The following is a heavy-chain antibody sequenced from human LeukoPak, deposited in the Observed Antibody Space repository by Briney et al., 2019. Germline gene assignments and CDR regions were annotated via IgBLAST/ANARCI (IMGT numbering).Heavy chain of an antibody. J-gene: IGHJ6*02. CDR1: GGSISIGGYY. D-gene: IGHD3-3*01. Sequence: SETLSLTCTVSGGSISIGGYYWSWIRQHPGKGLEWIGYIYYSGSTYYNPSLKSRVTISVDTSKNQFSLKLSSVTAADTAVYYCAREPYYDFWSGYPRDYYGMDVWGQGTTVTVSS. CDR3: AREPYYDFWSGYPRDYYGMDV. V-gene: IGHV4-31*03. CDR2: IYYSGST.